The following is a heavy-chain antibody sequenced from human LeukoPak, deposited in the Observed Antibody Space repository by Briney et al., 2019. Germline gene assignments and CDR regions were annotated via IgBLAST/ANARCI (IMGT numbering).Heavy chain of an antibody. J-gene: IGHJ4*02. CDR2: INHSGST. V-gene: IGHV4-34*01. Sequence: SETLSLTCAVYGGSFSGYYWSWIRQPPGKGLEWIGEINHSGSTNYNPSLKSRVTISVDTSKNQFSLKLSSVTAADTAVYYCARGGGSYSFDSWGQGTLVTVSS. D-gene: IGHD1-26*01. CDR1: GGSFSGYY. CDR3: ARGGGSYSFDS.